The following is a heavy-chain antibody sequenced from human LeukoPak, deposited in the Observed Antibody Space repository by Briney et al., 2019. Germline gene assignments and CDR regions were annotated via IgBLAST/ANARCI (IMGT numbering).Heavy chain of an antibody. D-gene: IGHD3-16*01. CDR1: GDSVTSGI. Sequence: SQTLSLTCAISGDSVTSGIWNWIRQSPSRGLEWLGRTYHWSKWFNDYAVSVESRMTINADTSRNQFSLQLNSVTPEDTAVYYCARDLHGSRGEFDYWGQGTLVTVSS. CDR3: ARDLHGSRGEFDY. J-gene: IGHJ4*02. CDR2: TYHWSKWFN. V-gene: IGHV6-1*01.